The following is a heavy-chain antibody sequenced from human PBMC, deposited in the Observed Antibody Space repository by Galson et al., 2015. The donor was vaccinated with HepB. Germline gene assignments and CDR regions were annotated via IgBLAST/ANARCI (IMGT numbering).Heavy chain of an antibody. V-gene: IGHV1-69*13. CDR1: GGTFSSYA. CDR3: ARDAPTVTTPMLFDI. CDR2: IIPIFGTA. Sequence: SVKVSCKASGGTFSSYAISWVRQAPGQGLEWMGGIIPIFGTANYAQKFQGRVTITADESTSTAYMELSSLRSEDTAVYYCARDAPTVTTPMLFDIWGQGTMVTVSS. D-gene: IGHD4-17*01. J-gene: IGHJ3*02.